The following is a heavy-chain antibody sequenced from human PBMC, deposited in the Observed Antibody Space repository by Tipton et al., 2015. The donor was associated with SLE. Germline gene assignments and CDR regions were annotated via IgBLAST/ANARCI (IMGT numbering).Heavy chain of an antibody. Sequence: SLRLSCAASGFTFSSYGMHWVRQAPGKGLEGVAFIRYDGSNKYYADSVKGRFTISRDNSKNTLYLQMNSLRAEDTAVYYCAKALTGTTSGSDYWGQGTLVTVSS. D-gene: IGHD1-7*01. V-gene: IGHV3-30*02. CDR1: GFTFSSYG. J-gene: IGHJ4*02. CDR3: AKALTGTTSGSDY. CDR2: IRYDGSNK.